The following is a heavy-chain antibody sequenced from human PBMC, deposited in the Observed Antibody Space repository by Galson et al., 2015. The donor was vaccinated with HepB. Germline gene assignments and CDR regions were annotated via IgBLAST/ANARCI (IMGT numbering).Heavy chain of an antibody. V-gene: IGHV3-23*01. J-gene: IGHJ4*02. CDR3: GKGGGRFGEFVY. D-gene: IGHD3-10*01. Sequence: SLRLSCAASGFTFSSYAMSWVRQAPGKGLEWVSAISGSGGSTYYADSVKGRFTISRDNSKNTVDLQMKSLRAEDKAVYYCGKGGGRFGEFVYWGQGTLVTVSS. CDR1: GFTFSSYA. CDR2: ISGSGGST.